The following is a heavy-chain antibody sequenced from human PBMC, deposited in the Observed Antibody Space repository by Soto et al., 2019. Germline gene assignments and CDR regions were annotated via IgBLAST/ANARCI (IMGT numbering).Heavy chain of an antibody. CDR2: IYYSGST. CDR3: ARAESITMVRGVPPPGYGMDV. J-gene: IGHJ6*02. CDR1: GGSVSSGSYY. V-gene: IGHV4-61*01. D-gene: IGHD3-10*01. Sequence: QVQLQESGPGLVKPSETLSLTCTVSGGSVSSGSYYWSWIRQPPGKGLEWIGYIYYSGSTNYNPSPKGRVTLSVDTSKNQFSLKLSSVTAADTAVYYCARAESITMVRGVPPPGYGMDVWGQGTTVTVSS.